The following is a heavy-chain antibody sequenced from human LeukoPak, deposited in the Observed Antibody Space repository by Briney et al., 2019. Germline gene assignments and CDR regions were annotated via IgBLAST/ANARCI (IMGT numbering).Heavy chain of an antibody. V-gene: IGHV4-34*01. J-gene: IGHJ4*01. Sequence: SETLSLTCAVYSGSFSGYYWSWIRQPPGKGLEWIGEINHRGNTNYNPSFMTRVTISVDTSKNQFSLKLSSETAADTAVYYCARRTYDSGWVIEYWGQGNLVTVSS. D-gene: IGHD3-22*01. CDR3: ARRTYDSGWVIEY. CDR1: SGSFSGYY. CDR2: INHRGNT.